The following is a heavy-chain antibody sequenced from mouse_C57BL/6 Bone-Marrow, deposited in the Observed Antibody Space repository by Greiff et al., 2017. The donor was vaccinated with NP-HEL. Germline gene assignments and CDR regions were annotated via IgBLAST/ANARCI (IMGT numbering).Heavy chain of an antibody. V-gene: IGHV3-6*01. D-gene: IGHD1-1*01. CDR2: ISYDGSN. J-gene: IGHJ1*03. CDR3: ARGPFYYGSSYVWWYFDV. CDR1: GYSITSGYY. Sequence: EVQLQQSGPGLVKPSQSLSLTCSVTGYSITSGYYWNWIRQFPGNKLEWMGYISYDGSNNYNPSLKNRISITRDTSKNQFFLKLNSVTTEDTATYYCARGPFYYGSSYVWWYFDVWGTGTTVTVSS.